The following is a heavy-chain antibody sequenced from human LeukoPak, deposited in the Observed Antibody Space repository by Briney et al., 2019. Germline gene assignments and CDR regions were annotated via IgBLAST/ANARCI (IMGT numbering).Heavy chain of an antibody. CDR1: GFTFSGYW. CDR2: IYSDNT. CDR3: ARRAGAYSHPYDY. V-gene: IGHV3-53*01. D-gene: IGHD4/OR15-4a*01. J-gene: IGHJ4*02. Sequence: GGSLRLSCAASGFTFSGYWMHWVRQAPGKGLVWVSFIYSDNTHYSDSVKGRFTISRDNSKNTLYLQMNSLRAEDTAVYYCARRAGAYSHPYDYWGQGTLVTVSS.